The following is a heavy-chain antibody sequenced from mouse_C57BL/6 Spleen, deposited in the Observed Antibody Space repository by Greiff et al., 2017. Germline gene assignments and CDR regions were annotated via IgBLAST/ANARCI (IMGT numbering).Heavy chain of an antibody. CDR3: ARHDYGSFWFAY. D-gene: IGHD1-1*01. CDR2: ISGGGGNT. Sequence: VQLKESGGGLVKPGGSLKLSCAASGFTFSSYTMSWVRQTPEKRLEWVATISGGGGNTYYPDSVKGRFTISRDNAKNTLYLQMSSLRSEDTALYYCARHDYGSFWFAYWGQGTLVTVSA. CDR1: GFTFSSYT. V-gene: IGHV5-9*01. J-gene: IGHJ3*01.